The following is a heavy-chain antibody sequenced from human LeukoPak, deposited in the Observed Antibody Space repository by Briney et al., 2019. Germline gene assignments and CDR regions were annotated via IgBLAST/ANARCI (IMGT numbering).Heavy chain of an antibody. CDR1: GFTFSSYG. Sequence: GRSLRLSCAASGFTFSSYGMHWVRQAAGKGREGVAGIWYVASNKYSAGSLKGRFPITRDNSKTTLYLQMNSLRAEDTAVYYCAREVPERHPTVTTYYFDYWGQGTLVTVSS. V-gene: IGHV3-33*01. CDR3: AREVPERHPTVTTYYFDY. D-gene: IGHD4-17*01. J-gene: IGHJ4*02. CDR2: IWYVASNK.